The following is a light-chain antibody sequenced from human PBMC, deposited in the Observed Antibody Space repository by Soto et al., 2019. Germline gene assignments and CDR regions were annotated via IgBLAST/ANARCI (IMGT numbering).Light chain of an antibody. CDR2: GAS. CDR1: ETINNR. Sequence: EVVMTQSPATLSVSPGERATLSCRASETINNRLAWYQQTPGQAPRLLIYGASTRATGIPDRFRGSGSGTEFTLTIGSLQSEDFAVYYCQQYSDWPPWTFGQGTKVEIK. V-gene: IGKV3-15*01. CDR3: QQYSDWPPWT. J-gene: IGKJ1*01.